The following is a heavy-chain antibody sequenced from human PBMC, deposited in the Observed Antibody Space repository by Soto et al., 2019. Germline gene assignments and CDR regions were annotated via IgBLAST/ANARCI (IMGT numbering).Heavy chain of an antibody. CDR3: AKDISRLELGYFDY. CDR2: ISGSGGST. J-gene: IGHJ4*02. CDR1: GFTFSGYA. Sequence: GGSLRLSCAASGFTFSGYAMSWVRQAPGKGLEWVSAISGSGGSTYYADSVKGRFTISRDNSKNTLYLQMNSLRAEDTAVYYCAKDISRLELGYFDYWGQGTLVTVSS. D-gene: IGHD1-7*01. V-gene: IGHV3-23*01.